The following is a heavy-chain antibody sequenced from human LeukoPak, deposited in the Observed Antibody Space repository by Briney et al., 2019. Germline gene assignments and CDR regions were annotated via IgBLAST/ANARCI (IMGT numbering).Heavy chain of an antibody. J-gene: IGHJ4*02. CDR3: ARDHDFWSGYFDY. D-gene: IGHD3-3*01. CDR1: GGSISSYY. V-gene: IGHV4-59*01. CDR2: IYYSGST. Sequence: SETLSLTCTVSGGSISSYYWSWIRQPLGKGLEWIGYIYYSGSTNYNPSLKSRVTISVDTSKNQFSLKLSSVTAADTAVYYCARDHDFWSGYFDYWGQGTLVTVSS.